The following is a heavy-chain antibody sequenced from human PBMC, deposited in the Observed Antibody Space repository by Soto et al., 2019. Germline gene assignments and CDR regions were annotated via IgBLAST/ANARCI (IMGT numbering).Heavy chain of an antibody. CDR1: GYTFTSYG. D-gene: IGHD6-19*01. V-gene: IGHV1-18*01. Sequence: GASVKVSCKASGYTFTSYGISCVRQAPGQGLEWMGWISAYNGNTNYAQKLQGRVTMTTDTSTSTAYMELRSLRSDDTAVYYCARETYSSGPMYYFDYWVQGTLVTVSS. J-gene: IGHJ4*02. CDR3: ARETYSSGPMYYFDY. CDR2: ISAYNGNT.